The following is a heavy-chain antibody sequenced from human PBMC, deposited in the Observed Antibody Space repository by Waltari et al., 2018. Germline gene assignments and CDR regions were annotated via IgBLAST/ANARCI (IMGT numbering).Heavy chain of an antibody. CDR2: VNPNSGGT. J-gene: IGHJ4*02. V-gene: IGHV1-2*02. D-gene: IGHD3-3*01. Sequence: QVQLVQSGAEVKKPGASVKVSCKASGYTFTGYYMHWVRQAPGQGLEWMGWVNPNSGGTNYAQKFQGRVTMTRDTSSSTAYMELSRLRSDDTAVYYCARVLQGAFIVGYYTGIGYWGQGTLVTVSS. CDR3: ARVLQGAFIVGYYTGIGY. CDR1: GYTFTGYY.